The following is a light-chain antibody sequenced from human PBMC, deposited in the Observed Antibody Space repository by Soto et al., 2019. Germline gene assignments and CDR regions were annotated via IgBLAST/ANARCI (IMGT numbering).Light chain of an antibody. CDR2: AAS. J-gene: IGKJ1*01. Sequence: DIQMTQSPSAMSASVGDRVTITCRASQVVNIYLAWFQQKPGKVPKRLIFAASSLRSGVPSRFSASGSGTEFTLTISNLQPEDFGTYYCLQHNSYPRTFGQGTKVDIK. CDR3: LQHNSYPRT. CDR1: QVVNIY. V-gene: IGKV1-17*03.